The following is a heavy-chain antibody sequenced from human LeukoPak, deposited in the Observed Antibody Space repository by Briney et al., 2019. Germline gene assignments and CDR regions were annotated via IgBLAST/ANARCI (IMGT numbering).Heavy chain of an antibody. J-gene: IGHJ6*02. CDR1: GYTFTSYY. CDR2: INPSGGST. V-gene: IGHV1-46*01. CDR3: ARELGRDTAMVTTGYGMDV. D-gene: IGHD5-18*01. Sequence: ASVKVSCKASGYTFTSYYMHWVRQAPGQGLEWMGIINPSGGSTSYAQKFQGRVTMTRDTSTNTVYMELSSLRSEDTAVYYCARELGRDTAMVTTGYGMDVWGQGTTVTVSS.